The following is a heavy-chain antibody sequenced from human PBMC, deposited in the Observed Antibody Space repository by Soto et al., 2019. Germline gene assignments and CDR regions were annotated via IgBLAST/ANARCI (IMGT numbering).Heavy chain of an antibody. J-gene: IGHJ4*02. CDR2: IYNGEST. CDR3: AGDGRGLGKLSLFEY. D-gene: IGHD3-16*01. CDR1: GFTVNSDY. Sequence: EVQLVESGGGLIQPGGSLRLSCAASGFTVNSDYMNWIRQTPGKGLEWVAFIYNGESTHYADSVKGRFTISSDRSKNTLYLQMNSLRIDDTAVYYCAGDGRGLGKLSLFEYWGQGTLVTVSS. V-gene: IGHV3-53*01.